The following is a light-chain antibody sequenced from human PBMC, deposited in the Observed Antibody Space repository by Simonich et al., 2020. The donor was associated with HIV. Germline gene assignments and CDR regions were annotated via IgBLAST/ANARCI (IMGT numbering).Light chain of an antibody. CDR2: YAS. J-gene: IGKJ3*01. CDR3: QQYNNWPSPFT. Sequence: EIVMTQSQATLSVSPGERATLSCRASQNIAGNLAWYQQKPGQAPRLFIYYASTRATGVPARFSGSGFGTDFTLTISSMQSEDFAVYYCQQYNNWPSPFTFGPGTKVDIK. V-gene: IGKV3-15*01. CDR1: QNIAGN.